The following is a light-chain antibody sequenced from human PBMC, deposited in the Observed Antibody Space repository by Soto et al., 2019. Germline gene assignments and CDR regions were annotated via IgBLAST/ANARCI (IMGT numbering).Light chain of an antibody. Sequence: QSVLTQPPSVSGAPGQGVIISCTGSSSNIGAGYDVHWYQQLPRTAPKLLIYSSVNRPSGVPDRFSASKSGTSASLAITGLRPEDAADYYCQSYDSRLNGYVFGTGTKLTVL. V-gene: IGLV1-40*01. CDR3: QSYDSRLNGYV. CDR1: SSNIGAGYD. CDR2: SSV. J-gene: IGLJ1*01.